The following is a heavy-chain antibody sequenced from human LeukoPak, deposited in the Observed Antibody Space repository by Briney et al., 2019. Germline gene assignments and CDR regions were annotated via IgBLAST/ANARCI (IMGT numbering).Heavy chain of an antibody. J-gene: IGHJ4*02. Sequence: GGSLRLSCAASGFTFSSYGMHWVRQAPGKGLEWVAVISYDGSNKYYADSVKGRFTISRDNSKNTLYLQMNNLRAEDTAVYYCAKDRVEKLLWFGELAPIDYWGQGTLVTVSS. CDR2: ISYDGSNK. V-gene: IGHV3-30*18. D-gene: IGHD3-10*01. CDR3: AKDRVEKLLWFGELAPIDY. CDR1: GFTFSSYG.